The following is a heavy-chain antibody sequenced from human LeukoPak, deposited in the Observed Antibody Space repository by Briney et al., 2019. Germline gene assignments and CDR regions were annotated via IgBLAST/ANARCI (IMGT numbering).Heavy chain of an antibody. J-gene: IGHJ4*02. CDR2: ISSSSNII. V-gene: IGHV3-48*01. CDR1: GFTFNSYA. Sequence: GGSLRLSCAASGFTFNSYAMNWVRQAPGKGLEWVSYISSSSNIIRYADSVRGRFTISRDNAKNALYLQMNTLRVEDTAVYYCARADPVYDFWSGGDYWGQGTLVSVSS. D-gene: IGHD3-3*01. CDR3: ARADPVYDFWSGGDY.